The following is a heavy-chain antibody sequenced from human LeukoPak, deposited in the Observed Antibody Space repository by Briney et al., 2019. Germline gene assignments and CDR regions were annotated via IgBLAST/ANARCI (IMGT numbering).Heavy chain of an antibody. Sequence: SETLSLTCAVYGGSFSGYYWSWIRQPPGKGLEWIGEINHSGSTNYNPSLKSRVTISVDTSKNQFSLKLTSVTAADTAVYYCARHGGGNYDILTGYVFFPYWGQGTLVTVSS. V-gene: IGHV4-34*01. CDR1: GGSFSGYY. J-gene: IGHJ4*02. CDR3: ARHGGGNYDILTGYVFFPY. CDR2: INHSGST. D-gene: IGHD3-9*01.